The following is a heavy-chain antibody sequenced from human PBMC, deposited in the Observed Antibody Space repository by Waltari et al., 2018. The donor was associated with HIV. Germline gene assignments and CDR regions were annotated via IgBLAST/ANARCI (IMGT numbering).Heavy chain of an antibody. Sequence: EVQLVESGGGLVKPGGSLRLSCSASGFTFSYAWMSWVRQAPGKGLEWVGRIKSKTDGGTTDYAAPVNGRFTISRDDSKNTLYLQMNSLKTEDTAVYYCTTVGFQVWGSYRYGYYFDYWGQGTLVTVSS. CDR1: GFTFSYAW. CDR2: IKSKTDGGTT. V-gene: IGHV3-15*01. D-gene: IGHD3-16*02. CDR3: TTVGFQVWGSYRYGYYFDY. J-gene: IGHJ4*02.